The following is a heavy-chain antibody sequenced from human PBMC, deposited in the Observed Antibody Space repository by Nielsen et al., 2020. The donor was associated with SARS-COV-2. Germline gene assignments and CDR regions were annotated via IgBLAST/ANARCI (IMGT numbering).Heavy chain of an antibody. CDR3: AKETRPRYCSSTSCYTKYYYAMDV. J-gene: IGHJ6*02. Sequence: WIRQPPGKGLEWVSSISGSGDSTYSADSVKGRFTVSRDNSRSTLYLQMNSLRAADTAVYYCAKETRPRYCSSTSCYTKYYYAMDVWGQGTTVTVSS. V-gene: IGHV3-23*01. D-gene: IGHD2-2*02. CDR2: ISGSGDST.